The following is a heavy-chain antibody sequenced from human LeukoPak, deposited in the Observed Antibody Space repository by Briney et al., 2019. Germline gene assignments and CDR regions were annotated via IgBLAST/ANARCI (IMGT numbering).Heavy chain of an antibody. CDR1: GGSISSGGYY. CDR3: ARVGHDYGDTDGAFDI. J-gene: IGHJ3*02. D-gene: IGHD4-17*01. CDR2: IYYSGST. V-gene: IGHV4-31*03. Sequence: SETLSLTCTVSGGSISSGGYYWSWLRQHPGKGLEWIGYIYYSGSTYYNPSLKSRVTISVDTSKNQFSLKLSSVTAADTAVYYCARVGHDYGDTDGAFDIWGQGTMVTVSS.